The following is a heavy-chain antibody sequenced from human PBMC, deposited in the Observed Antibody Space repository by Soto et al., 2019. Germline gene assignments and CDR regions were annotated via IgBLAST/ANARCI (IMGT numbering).Heavy chain of an antibody. J-gene: IGHJ6*02. CDR2: ISSSSSYI. CDR3: ARGIEEDYYYYGMDV. D-gene: IGHD2-21*01. Sequence: GFLRLSCAASGFTFSSYSMNWVRQAPGKGLEWVSSISSSSSYIYYADSVKGRFTISRDNAKNSLYLQMNSLRAEDTAVYYCARGIEEDYYYYGMDVWGQGTTVTVSS. V-gene: IGHV3-21*01. CDR1: GFTFSSYS.